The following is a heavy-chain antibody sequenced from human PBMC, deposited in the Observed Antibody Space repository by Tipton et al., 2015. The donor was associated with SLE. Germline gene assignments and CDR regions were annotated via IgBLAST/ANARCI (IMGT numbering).Heavy chain of an antibody. CDR2: IYSDDTT. Sequence: SLRLSCAASGFIVSNNYMTWVRQAPGKGLEWVSVIYSDDTTYYADSVKGRFTISRDNYKNMLYLQMSSLRAEDTAVYYCATVGSLDAFDIWGQGTMVTVSS. D-gene: IGHD1-26*01. V-gene: IGHV3-66*02. J-gene: IGHJ3*02. CDR1: GFIVSNNY. CDR3: ATVGSLDAFDI.